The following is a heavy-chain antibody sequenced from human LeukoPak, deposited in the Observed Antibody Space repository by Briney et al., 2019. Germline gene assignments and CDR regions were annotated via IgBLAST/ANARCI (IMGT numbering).Heavy chain of an antibody. D-gene: IGHD2-15*01. CDR2: ISGSGSTT. J-gene: IGHJ4*02. Sequence: GGSLRLSCAASGFTFSIYAMTWVRQPPGKGLEWVSVISGSGSTTYYADSVKGGFTISRDNSKNTLYLQMNSLRAEDTAVYYCARVGSDGGYYFDYWGQGTLVTVSS. CDR3: ARVGSDGGYYFDY. CDR1: GFTFSIYA. V-gene: IGHV3-23*01.